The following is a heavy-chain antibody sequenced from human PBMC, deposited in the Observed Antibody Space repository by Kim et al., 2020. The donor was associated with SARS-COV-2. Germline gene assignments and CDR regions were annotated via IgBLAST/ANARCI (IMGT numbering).Heavy chain of an antibody. CDR3: TTDSQRFGMDV. Sequence: GGSLRLSCAASGFSFDDAWMSWVRQGPGKGLEWVGRIKSKTNGGTTDYAAPVNARFTISRDDSQNTLYLQINSLKTEATGVYYCTTDSQRFGMDVWGQGTTVTVSS. J-gene: IGHJ6*02. D-gene: IGHD2-2*01. CDR1: GFSFDDAW. CDR2: IKSKTNGGTT. V-gene: IGHV3-15*01.